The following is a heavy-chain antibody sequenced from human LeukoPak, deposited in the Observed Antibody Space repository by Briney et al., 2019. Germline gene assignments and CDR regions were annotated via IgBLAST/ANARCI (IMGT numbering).Heavy chain of an antibody. CDR1: GASMSSSF. J-gene: IGHJ6*03. D-gene: IGHD3-10*01. CDR2: VFTTGGT. CDR3: ARTSGSYSHPYYYYYYMDI. V-gene: IGHV4-4*07. Sequence: PSETLSFTCTVSGASMSSSFWIWVRQSAGKGLEWIGHVFTTGGTNYNPSLKSRVSISVDKSKNQVSLKLTSVTAADTAVYFCARTSGSYSHPYYYYYYMDIWGSGTTVTVSS.